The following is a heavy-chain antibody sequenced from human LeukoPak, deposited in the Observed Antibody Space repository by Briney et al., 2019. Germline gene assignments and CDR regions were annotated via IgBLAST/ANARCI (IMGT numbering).Heavy chain of an antibody. V-gene: IGHV3-23*01. D-gene: IGHD6-13*01. J-gene: IGHJ4*02. CDR3: AKGRYGSSRYPFDY. CDR1: GFTFSAFA. CDR2: ISGGGGST. Sequence: GGSLRLPCAASGFTFSAFAMGWFRQAPGKGLDWFSFISGGGGSTYYADSVKGRFTISRDNSKNTLYLQMNSLRAEDTAVYYCAKGRYGSSRYPFDYWGQGTLVTVSS.